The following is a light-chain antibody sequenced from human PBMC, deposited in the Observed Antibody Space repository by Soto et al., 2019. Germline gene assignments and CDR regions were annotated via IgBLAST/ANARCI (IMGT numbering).Light chain of an antibody. CDR1: QSVSSSY. CDR2: DAS. CDR3: QQYNNWPPWT. J-gene: IGKJ1*01. V-gene: IGKV3-15*01. Sequence: EIVLTQSPGTLSLSPGERVTLSCRASQSVSSSYLAWYQQKPGQAPRLLIYDASTRATGIPARFSGSGSGTEFTLTISGLQSEDFAVYYCQQYNNWPPWTFGQGTKVEIK.